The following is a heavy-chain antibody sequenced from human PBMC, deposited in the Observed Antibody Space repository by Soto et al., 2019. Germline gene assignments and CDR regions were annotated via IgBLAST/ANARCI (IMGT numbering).Heavy chain of an antibody. CDR2: IYDTGDT. V-gene: IGHV4-59*11. CDR1: GDSNSSHY. J-gene: IGHJ3*02. CDR3: ARSTFRNAFDI. Sequence: PSETLSLTCTVSGDSNSSHYWNWIRQPPGKGLEWIGHIYDTGDTNYNPSLGSRVSISLDTSKKQFSLRLTSVTAAETAVYFCARSTFRNAFDIWGQGTMVTVSS. D-gene: IGHD2-21*01.